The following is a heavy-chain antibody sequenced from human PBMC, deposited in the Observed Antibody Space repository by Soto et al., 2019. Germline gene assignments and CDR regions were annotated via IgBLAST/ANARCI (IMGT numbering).Heavy chain of an antibody. CDR1: GYTFTSYG. CDR2: ISAYNGNT. J-gene: IGHJ5*02. Sequence: GASVKVSCKASGYTFTSYGISWVRQAPGQGLEWMGWISAYNGNTNYAQKLQGRVTMTTDTSTSTAYMELRSLRSDDTAVYYCARENDILTGYASFDPWGQGTLVTVSS. CDR3: ARENDILTGYASFDP. D-gene: IGHD3-9*01. V-gene: IGHV1-18*04.